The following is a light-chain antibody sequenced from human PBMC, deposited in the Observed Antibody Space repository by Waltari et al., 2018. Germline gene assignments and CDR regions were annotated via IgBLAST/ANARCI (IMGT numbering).Light chain of an antibody. J-gene: IGLJ3*02. CDR2: DVN. V-gene: IGLV2-14*03. CDR3: NSYTSGRTWV. Sequence: WFPHPPGKAPKLMSPDVNERPSGVSSRFSGSKSGNTASLTISGLQAEDEAIYYCNSYTSGRTWVFGGGTRLTVL.